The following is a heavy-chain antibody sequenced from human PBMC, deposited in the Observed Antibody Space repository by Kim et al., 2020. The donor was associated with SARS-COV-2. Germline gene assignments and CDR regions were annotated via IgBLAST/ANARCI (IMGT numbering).Heavy chain of an antibody. V-gene: IGHV3-33*01. D-gene: IGHD2-2*01. CDR2: IWYDGSNK. Sequence: GGSLRLSCAASGFTFSSYGMHWVRQAPGKGLEWVAVIWYDGSNKYYGDSVKGRFAISRDNFKNTLYLQMDSLRVEDTAVYYCATHYHTPLDYWGQGTSVT. J-gene: IGHJ4*02. CDR1: GFTFSSYG. CDR3: ATHYHTPLDY.